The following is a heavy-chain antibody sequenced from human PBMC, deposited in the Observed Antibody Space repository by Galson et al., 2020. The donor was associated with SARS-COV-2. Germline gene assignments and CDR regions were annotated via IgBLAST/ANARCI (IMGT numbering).Heavy chain of an antibody. CDR2: IDWDDEK. J-gene: IGHJ6*02. CDR1: GFSLSTSGMC. V-gene: IGHV2-70*11. Sequence: ESGPTLVKPTQTLTLTCTFSGFSLSTSGMCVSWIRQPPGKALEWLARIDWDDEKYYSTSLKTRLTISKDTSKNQVVLTMTNMDPVDTATYYCARTSQAAAGSVYYYGMDVWGQGTTVTVSS. CDR3: ARTSQAAAGSVYYYGMDV. D-gene: IGHD6-13*01.